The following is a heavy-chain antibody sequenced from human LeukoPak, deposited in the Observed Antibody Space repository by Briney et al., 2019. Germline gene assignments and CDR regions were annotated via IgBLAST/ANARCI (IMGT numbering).Heavy chain of an antibody. CDR3: AQSYYDFWTGPLGY. CDR1: GVSISSGGYY. CDR2: IYTSGTT. J-gene: IGHJ4*02. Sequence: PSETLSLTCTVSGVSISSGGYYWSWIRQPAGKGLEWIGRIYTSGTTNYNPSLKSRVTMSLDTSKNQFSLKLTSVTAADTAVYYCAQSYYDFWTGPLGYWGQGTLVTVSS. D-gene: IGHD3-3*01. V-gene: IGHV4-61*02.